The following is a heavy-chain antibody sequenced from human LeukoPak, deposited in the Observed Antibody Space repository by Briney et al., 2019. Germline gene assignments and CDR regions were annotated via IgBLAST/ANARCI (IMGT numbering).Heavy chain of an antibody. D-gene: IGHD3-10*01. J-gene: IGHJ6*02. Sequence: ASVKVSCKASGYTFTSYGISWARQAPGQGLEWMGWISAYNGNTNYAQKLQGRVTMTTDTSTSTAYMELRSLRSDDTAVYYCARGDRPGDYYYGMDVWGQGTTVTVSS. CDR3: ARGDRPGDYYYGMDV. CDR2: ISAYNGNT. V-gene: IGHV1-18*01. CDR1: GYTFTSYG.